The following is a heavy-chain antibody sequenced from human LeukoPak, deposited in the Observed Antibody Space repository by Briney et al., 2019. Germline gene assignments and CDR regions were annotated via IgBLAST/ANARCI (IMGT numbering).Heavy chain of an antibody. CDR2: INHSGST. J-gene: IGHJ3*02. V-gene: IGHV4-34*01. CDR1: GGSFSGYF. D-gene: IGHD3-10*01. CDR3: AKSNGYGLVDI. Sequence: PSETLSLTCAVYGGSFSGYFWSWIRQPPGKGLEWIGEINHSGSTNYNPSLKSRVTISVDTSKNQFSLKLSSVTAADTAVYYCAKSNGYGLVDIWGQGTMVTVSS.